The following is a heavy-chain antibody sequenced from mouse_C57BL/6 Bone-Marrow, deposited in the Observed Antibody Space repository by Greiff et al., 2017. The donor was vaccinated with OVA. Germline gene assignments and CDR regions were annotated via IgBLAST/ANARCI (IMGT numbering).Heavy chain of an antibody. J-gene: IGHJ3*01. V-gene: IGHV12-3*01. CDR1: GFPITSGYY. CDR3: AGGSIYDGYPFAY. D-gene: IGHD2-3*01. Sequence: QLVESGPGLVKPSQSLFLTCSITGFPITSGYYWIWIRQSPGKPLEWMGYITHSGETFYNPSLQSPISITRETSKNQFFLQLNSVTTEDTAMYYCAGGSIYDGYPFAYWGQGTLVTISA. CDR2: ITHSGET.